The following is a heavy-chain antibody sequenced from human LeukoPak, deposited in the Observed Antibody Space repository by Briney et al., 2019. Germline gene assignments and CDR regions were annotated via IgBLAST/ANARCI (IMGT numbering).Heavy chain of an antibody. D-gene: IGHD1-26*01. CDR1: RYTFTGYY. CDR2: INPNSGGT. J-gene: IGHJ4*02. V-gene: IGHV1-2*02. CDR3: ARDYGGSYFDC. Sequence: GASVKVSCKASRYTFTGYYMHWVRQAPGPGLEWMGWINPNSGGTNYAQKFQGRVTMTRDTSISTAYMELSRLRFDDTAVYYCARDYGGSYFDCWGQGTLVTVSS.